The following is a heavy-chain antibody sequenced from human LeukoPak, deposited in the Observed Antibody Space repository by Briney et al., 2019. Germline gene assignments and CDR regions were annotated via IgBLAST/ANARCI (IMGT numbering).Heavy chain of an antibody. CDR1: GGSISSGSYY. CDR2: IYTSGST. J-gene: IGHJ4*02. V-gene: IGHV4-61*02. D-gene: IGHD2-2*01. CDR3: ARRRDIVVVPAAPFDY. Sequence: SETLSLTCTVSGGSISSGSYYWSWIRQPAGKGLEWIGRIYTSGSTNYNPSLKSRVTISVDTSKNQFSLKLSSVTAADTAVYYCARRRDIVVVPAAPFDYWGQGTLVTVSS.